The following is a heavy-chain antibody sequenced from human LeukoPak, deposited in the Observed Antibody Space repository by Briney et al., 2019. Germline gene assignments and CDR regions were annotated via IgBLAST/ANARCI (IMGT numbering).Heavy chain of an antibody. V-gene: IGHV1-2*02. D-gene: IGHD2-2*01. J-gene: IGHJ5*02. CDR3: ARVSRYCRSTSCYGRVQDNWFDP. CDR1: GYTFTGYY. CDR2: INPNSGGT. Sequence: ASVKVSCKASGYTFTGYYMHWVRQAPGQGLEWMGWINPNSGGTNYAQKFQGRVTMTRDTSISTAYMELSRLRSDDTAVYYCARVSRYCRSTSCYGRVQDNWFDPWGQGTLVTVSS.